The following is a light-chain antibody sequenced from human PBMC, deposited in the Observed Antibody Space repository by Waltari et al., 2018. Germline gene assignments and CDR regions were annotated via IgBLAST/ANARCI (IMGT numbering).Light chain of an antibody. Sequence: IQLTQSPSSLSASVGDRVTIPCRASQGVTTYLAWYQQKPGKAPNLLISAASTLQSGGPSRFSGSGSGTDFTLTISSLQPEDFATYYCQQSYSTPLTFGGGTKVEIK. CDR1: QGVTTY. V-gene: IGKV1-39*01. J-gene: IGKJ4*01. CDR2: AAS. CDR3: QQSYSTPLT.